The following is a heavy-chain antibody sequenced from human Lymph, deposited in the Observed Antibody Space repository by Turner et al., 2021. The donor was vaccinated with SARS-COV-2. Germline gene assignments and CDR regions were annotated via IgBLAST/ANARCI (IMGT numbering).Heavy chain of an antibody. Sequence: QVQLVESGGGVVQPGRSLRLSCAASGFTFSNYGIHWVRQAPGKGREWVAVIWYDGSNKYYADSVKGRFTISRDNSKNTLYLQMNSLRAEDTAVYYCAREGYFYDTSRAFDIWGQGTMVTVSS. D-gene: IGHD3-22*01. CDR2: IWYDGSNK. CDR1: GFTFSNYG. J-gene: IGHJ3*02. CDR3: AREGYFYDTSRAFDI. V-gene: IGHV3-33*01.